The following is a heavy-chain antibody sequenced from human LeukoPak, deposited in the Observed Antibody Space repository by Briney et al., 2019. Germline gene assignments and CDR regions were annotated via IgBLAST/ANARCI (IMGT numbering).Heavy chain of an antibody. D-gene: IGHD3-3*01. CDR1: GGSISGYY. CDR2: IYSSGTT. Sequence: SETLSLTCTVSGGSISGYYWSWIRQPPGKGLEWIAYIYSSGTTNYNPSLKSRVTISVDTSKNQFSLKMRSVTAADTAVYYCARQVLASEGWFDPWGQGTLVTVSS. V-gene: IGHV4-59*08. J-gene: IGHJ5*02. CDR3: ARQVLASEGWFDP.